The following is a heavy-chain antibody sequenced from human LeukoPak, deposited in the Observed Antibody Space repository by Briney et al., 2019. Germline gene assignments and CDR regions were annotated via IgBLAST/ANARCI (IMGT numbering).Heavy chain of an antibody. CDR2: IIPIFGTA. CDR3: ALTGVTSYYYYYMDV. Sequence: SVKVSCKASGGTFSSYAISWVRQAPGQGLEWMGGIIPIFGTANYAQKFQGRVTITADESTSTAYMELSSLRSEDTAVYYCALTGVTSYYYYYMDVWGKGTPVTVSS. D-gene: IGHD3-10*01. J-gene: IGHJ6*03. CDR1: GGTFSSYA. V-gene: IGHV1-69*01.